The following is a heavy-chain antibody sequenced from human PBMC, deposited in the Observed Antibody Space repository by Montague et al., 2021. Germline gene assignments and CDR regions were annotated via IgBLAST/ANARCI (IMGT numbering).Heavy chain of an antibody. CDR2: VNERGSS. V-gene: IGHV4-34*01. J-gene: IGHJ6*02. CDR3: ARRGIVGGGQKGYFYAMDV. Sequence: SETLSLTCAVSGGSFSVYSWTRIRQSPGNRLEWIGEVNERGSSNFNPPLKSRLTTSVDTSNKHLSLNLRSVTAADTAVYYCARRGIVGGGQKGYFYAMDVWGQGTTVIVSS. D-gene: IGHD1-26*01. CDR1: GGSFSVYS.